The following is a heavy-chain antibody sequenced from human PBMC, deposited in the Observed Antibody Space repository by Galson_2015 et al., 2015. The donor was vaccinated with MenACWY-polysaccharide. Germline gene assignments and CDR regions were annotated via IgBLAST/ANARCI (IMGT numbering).Heavy chain of an antibody. CDR1: GYTFTSYD. CDR3: ARGQKTLGP. V-gene: IGHV1-8*01. CDR2: MNPNSGNT. J-gene: IGHJ5*02. Sequence: SVKVSCKASGYTFTSYDINWVRQAAGQGLEWMGWMNPNSGNTGYAQKFQGRATMTRNTSISTAYMELDSLKSEDTAVYYCARGQKTLGPWGQGTLVTVSS.